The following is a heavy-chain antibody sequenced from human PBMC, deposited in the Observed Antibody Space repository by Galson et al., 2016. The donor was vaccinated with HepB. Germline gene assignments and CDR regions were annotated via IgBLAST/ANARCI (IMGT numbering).Heavy chain of an antibody. CDR3: VSGIVGTANRDY. D-gene: IGHD1-26*01. CDR1: GFNFSQSG. J-gene: IGHJ4*02. CDR2: ISYDEARK. V-gene: IGHV3-30*03. Sequence: SLRLSCAASGFNFSQSGMYWVRQAPGKGLEWVAAISYDEARKEYAGSVKARFTISRDNSKNTVHLQMSSMRPEDTAVYYCVSGIVGTANRDYWGQGTLVTVSS.